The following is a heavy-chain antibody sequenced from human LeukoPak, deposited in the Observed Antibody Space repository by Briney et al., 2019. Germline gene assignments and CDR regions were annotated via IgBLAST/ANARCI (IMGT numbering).Heavy chain of an antibody. CDR3: ARRARLPHLDY. CDR1: GGSISSYY. Sequence: SETLSLTCTVSGGSISSYYWSWIHQPPGKGLEWIGEINHSGSTNYNPSLKSRVTISVDTSKNQFSLKLSSVTAADTAVYYCARRARLPHLDYWGQGTLVTVSS. CDR2: INHSGST. V-gene: IGHV4-34*01. J-gene: IGHJ4*02. D-gene: IGHD5-12*01.